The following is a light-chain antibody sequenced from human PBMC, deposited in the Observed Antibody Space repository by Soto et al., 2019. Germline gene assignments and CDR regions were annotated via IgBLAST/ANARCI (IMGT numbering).Light chain of an antibody. Sequence: EIMMTQSPVTLSVSPGERATLSCRASPSVGSDLAWYQQKPGQAPRLLIYGASTRATGIPVRFSGSGSGTEFTLTISSLQSEDFAVYYCQQDNNWPRTFGQGTKVEIK. J-gene: IGKJ1*01. CDR1: PSVGSD. CDR2: GAS. CDR3: QQDNNWPRT. V-gene: IGKV3-15*01.